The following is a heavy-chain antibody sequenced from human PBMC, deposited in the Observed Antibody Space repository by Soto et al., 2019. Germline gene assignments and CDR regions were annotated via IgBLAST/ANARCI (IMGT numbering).Heavy chain of an antibody. J-gene: IGHJ4*02. CDR3: ARVNSSGWQGDY. D-gene: IGHD6-19*01. V-gene: IGHV1-46*01. CDR2: INPSGGST. CDR1: GYTFTSYY. Sequence: QVQLVQSGAEVKKPGASVKVSCMASGYTFTSYYMHWVRQAPGQGLEWMGIINPSGGSTSYAQKFQGRVTMTRDTSTSTVYMELSSLRSEDTAVYYCARVNSSGWQGDYWGQGTLVTVSS.